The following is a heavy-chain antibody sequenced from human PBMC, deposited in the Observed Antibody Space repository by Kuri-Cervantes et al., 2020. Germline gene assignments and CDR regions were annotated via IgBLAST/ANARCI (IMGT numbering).Heavy chain of an antibody. CDR3: ARGGVTAVVN. V-gene: IGHV3-33*01. D-gene: IGHD2-21*02. CDR1: GFTFSSYG. CDR2: IWYDGSNK. Sequence: GESLKISCAASGFTFSSYGMHWVRQAPGKGLEWVAVIWYDGSNKYYADSVKGRFTISRDNAKNSLHLQMNSLRVEDTAVYYCARGGVTAVVNWGQGTLVTVSS. J-gene: IGHJ4*02.